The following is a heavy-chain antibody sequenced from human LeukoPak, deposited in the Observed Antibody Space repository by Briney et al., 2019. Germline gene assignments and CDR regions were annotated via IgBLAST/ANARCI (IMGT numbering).Heavy chain of an antibody. CDR1: GGSISSGGYY. J-gene: IGHJ5*02. V-gene: IGHV4-31*03. Sequence: SETLSLTCTVSGGSISSGGYYWSWIRQHPGKGLEWIGYIYYSGSTYYNPSLKSRVTISVDTSKNQFSLKLSSVTAADTAVYYCAGVAAAAGTYVRLFDPWGQGTLVTVSS. D-gene: IGHD6-13*01. CDR2: IYYSGST. CDR3: AGVAAAAGTYVRLFDP.